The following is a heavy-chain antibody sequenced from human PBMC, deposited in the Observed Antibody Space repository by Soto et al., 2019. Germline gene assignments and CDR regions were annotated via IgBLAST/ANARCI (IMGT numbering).Heavy chain of an antibody. CDR3: ARGPDCDGTSCYAYYFES. V-gene: IGHV3-7*03. D-gene: IGHD2-2*01. Sequence: WGSLRLSCTASAYRCRRYWMSWLRQAPGKGLEWVANIKQDGSDKHLVDSIRGRFTISRDNAKISLFLQMDNLRVEDTAVYYCARGPDCDGTSCYAYYFESWGQGAPVTVSS. CDR2: IKQDGSDK. CDR1: AYRCRRYW. J-gene: IGHJ4*02.